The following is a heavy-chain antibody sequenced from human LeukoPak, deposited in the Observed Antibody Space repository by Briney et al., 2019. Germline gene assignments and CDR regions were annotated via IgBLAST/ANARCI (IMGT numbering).Heavy chain of an antibody. Sequence: GASVKVSCKTSGYTFILFYMHWVRQAPGQGPEWMGMINPSTGDTNLAQKLQGRLTVTRDKSTSTIYLELSSLRFDDTAIYFCARGGGFSSHWGQGTLITVSS. V-gene: IGHV1-46*04. D-gene: IGHD4-23*01. J-gene: IGHJ4*02. CDR2: INPSTGDT. CDR1: GYTFILFY. CDR3: ARGGGFSSH.